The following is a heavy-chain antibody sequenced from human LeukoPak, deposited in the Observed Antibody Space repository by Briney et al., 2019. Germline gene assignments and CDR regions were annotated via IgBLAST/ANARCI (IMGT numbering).Heavy chain of an antibody. CDR3: ARHYGGNSRAYFDY. J-gene: IGHJ4*02. Sequence: PSETLSLTCTVSGGSISSYYWSWIRQPPGKGLEWIGYIYYSGSTNYNPSLKSRVTISVDTSKNQFSLKLSSVTAADTAVYYCARHYGGNSRAYFDYWGQGTLVTVSS. CDR2: IYYSGST. V-gene: IGHV4-59*01. CDR1: GGSISSYY. D-gene: IGHD4-23*01.